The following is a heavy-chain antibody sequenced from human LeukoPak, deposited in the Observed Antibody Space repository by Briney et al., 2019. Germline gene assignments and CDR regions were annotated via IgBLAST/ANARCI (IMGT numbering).Heavy chain of an antibody. CDR1: GYTLTELS. D-gene: IGHD6-13*01. J-gene: IGHJ4*02. CDR3: ATAPPSSSWLLPFDY. Sequence: GASVKVSCKVSGYTLTELSVHWVRQAPGKGLEWMGGFDPEDGETIYAQKFQGRVTMTEDTSTDTAYMELSSLRSEDTAVYYCATAPPSSSWLLPFDYWGQGTLVTVSS. CDR2: FDPEDGET. V-gene: IGHV1-24*01.